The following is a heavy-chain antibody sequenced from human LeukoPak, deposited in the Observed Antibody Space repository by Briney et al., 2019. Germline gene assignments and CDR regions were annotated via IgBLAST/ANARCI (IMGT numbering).Heavy chain of an antibody. CDR3: AREGSCYYGSGSYCNFDY. V-gene: IGHV1-69*06. D-gene: IGHD3-10*01. Sequence: RWASVKGSCKASGGTFSSYAISWVRQAPGQGLEWMGGIIPIFGTANYAQKFQGRVTITADKSTSTAYMELSSLRSEDTAVYYCAREGSCYYGSGSYCNFDYWGQGTLVTVSS. CDR1: GGTFSSYA. CDR2: IIPIFGTA. J-gene: IGHJ4*02.